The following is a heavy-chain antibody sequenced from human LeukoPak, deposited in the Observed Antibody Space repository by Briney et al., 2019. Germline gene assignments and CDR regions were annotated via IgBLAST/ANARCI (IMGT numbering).Heavy chain of an antibody. CDR3: ARYHAIAAAGPRVLWYFDL. CDR1: GYTFTGYY. D-gene: IGHD6-13*01. J-gene: IGHJ2*01. CDR2: INPNSGGR. Sequence: ALVKVSCKASGYTFTGYYMHSVRQAPGQRLEWMGWINPNSGGRNYAKKFQGRVTMTRDTSISTAYMELSRLRSDDTAVYYCARYHAIAAAGPRVLWYFDLWGRGTLVTVSS. V-gene: IGHV1-2*02.